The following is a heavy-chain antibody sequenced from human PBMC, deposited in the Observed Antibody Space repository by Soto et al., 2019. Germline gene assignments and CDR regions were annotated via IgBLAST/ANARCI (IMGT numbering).Heavy chain of an antibody. CDR3: ASTVYSNYASYYYYGMDV. CDR1: GFTFSSYS. CDR2: ISSSSSYI. D-gene: IGHD4-4*01. J-gene: IGHJ6*02. V-gene: IGHV3-21*01. Sequence: GGSLTLSCAASGFTFSSYSMNWVRQAPGKGLEWVSSISSSSSYIYYADSVKGRFAISRDNAKNSLYLQMNSLRAEDTAVYYCASTVYSNYASYYYYGMDVWGQGTTVTVSS.